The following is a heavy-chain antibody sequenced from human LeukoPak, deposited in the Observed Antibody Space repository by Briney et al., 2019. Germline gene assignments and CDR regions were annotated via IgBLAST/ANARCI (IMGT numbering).Heavy chain of an antibody. CDR3: ARGRYCTTTSCTYWYFDL. V-gene: IGHV4-4*07. CDR2: VYSSGTT. J-gene: IGHJ2*01. CDR1: GASISSYY. Sequence: SETLSLTCTVSGASISSYYWSWIRQPAGEGLEWIGRVYSSGTTNYNPSLQSRVTMSVDSSKNQFSLKLNSVTAADTAVYYCARGRYCTTTSCTYWYFDLWGRGTLVTVSS. D-gene: IGHD2-2*01.